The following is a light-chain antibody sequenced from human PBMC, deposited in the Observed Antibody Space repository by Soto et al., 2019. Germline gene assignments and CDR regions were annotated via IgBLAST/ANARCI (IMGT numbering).Light chain of an antibody. Sequence: EIVLTQSPGTLSLSLGERASLSCRASLSISSSYLAWYQQKPGQAPRLLIYGASSRATGIPDRFSGSGSGTDFTLTISGLEPEDFAVYFCQQYGSPITFGQGTRLEMK. J-gene: IGKJ5*01. V-gene: IGKV3-20*01. CDR2: GAS. CDR1: LSISSSY. CDR3: QQYGSPIT.